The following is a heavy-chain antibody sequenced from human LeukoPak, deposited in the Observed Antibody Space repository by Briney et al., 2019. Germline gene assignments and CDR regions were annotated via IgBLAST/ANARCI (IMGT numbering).Heavy chain of an antibody. CDR2: INHSGST. Sequence: SETLSLTCAVYGGSFSGYYWSWIRQPPGKGLEWIGEINHSGSTNYNPSLKSRVTISVDTSKNQFSLKLSSVTAADTAVYYCARGDSGYDPNFDYRGQGTLVTVSS. V-gene: IGHV4-34*01. CDR1: GGSFSGYY. CDR3: ARGDSGYDPNFDY. D-gene: IGHD5-12*01. J-gene: IGHJ4*02.